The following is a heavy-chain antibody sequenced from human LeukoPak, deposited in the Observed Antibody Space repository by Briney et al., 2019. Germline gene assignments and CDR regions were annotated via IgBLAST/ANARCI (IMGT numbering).Heavy chain of an antibody. J-gene: IGHJ4*02. CDR3: ARRSFSVGVGFDY. V-gene: IGHV4-4*07. CDR2: IYSSGST. D-gene: IGHD1-26*01. Sequence: SETLSLTCTVSGGSINTYSSYCWTWIRQPAGKGLEWIGRIYSSGSTKYNPSLKSRVTMSVDTSKNQFSLKLNSVTAADTAVYYCARRSFSVGVGFDYWGQGTLVTVSS. CDR1: GGSINTYSSYC.